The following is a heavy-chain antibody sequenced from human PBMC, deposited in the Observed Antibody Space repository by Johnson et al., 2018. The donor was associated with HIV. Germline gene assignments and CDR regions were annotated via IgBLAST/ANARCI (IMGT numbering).Heavy chain of an antibody. CDR3: AREWGMITFGGVIPRNAFDI. V-gene: IGHV3-74*01. CDR1: GFIVSRSW. CDR2: SNSDGSST. J-gene: IGHJ3*02. Sequence: VQLVESGGGLVQPEGSLRLSCAASGFIVSRSWMHWVRQVPETGLVWVSRSNSDGSSTSYADSVKGRFTISRDKAKNTLHLQMNSLRAEDTAVYYCAREWGMITFGGVIPRNAFDIWGQGTMVTVSS. D-gene: IGHD3-16*02.